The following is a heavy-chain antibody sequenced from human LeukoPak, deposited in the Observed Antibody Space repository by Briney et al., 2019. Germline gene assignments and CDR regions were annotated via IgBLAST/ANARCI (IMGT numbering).Heavy chain of an antibody. J-gene: IGHJ4*02. Sequence: SETLSLTCTVSGGSISSSSYYWGWIRQPPGKGLEWIGSIYYSGSTYYNPSLKSRVTISVDTSKNQFSLKLSSVTAADTAVYYCARCSSWTRDILDYWGQGTLVTVSS. CDR1: GGSISSSSYY. V-gene: IGHV4-39*01. D-gene: IGHD6-13*01. CDR2: IYYSGST. CDR3: ARCSSWTRDILDY.